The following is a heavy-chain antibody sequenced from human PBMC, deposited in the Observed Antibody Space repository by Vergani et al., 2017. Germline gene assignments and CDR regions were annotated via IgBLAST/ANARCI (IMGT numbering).Heavy chain of an antibody. CDR1: GGSFSGYY. V-gene: IGHV4-34*01. CDR3: ARGAPYGDYAAKFYY. J-gene: IGHJ4*02. D-gene: IGHD4-17*01. CDR2: INHSGST. Sequence: QVQLQQWGAGLLKPSETLSLTCAVYGGSFSGYYWSWIRQPPGKGLEWIGEINHSGSTNYNPSLKSRVTISVDTSKNQFSLKLSSVTAADTAVYYCARGAPYGDYAAKFYYWGQGTLVTVSS.